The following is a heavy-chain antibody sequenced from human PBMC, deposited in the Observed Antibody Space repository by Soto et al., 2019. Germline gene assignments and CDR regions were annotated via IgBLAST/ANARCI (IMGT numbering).Heavy chain of an antibody. Sequence: QVQLVESGGGVVQPGRSLRLSCAASGFTFSSYAMHWVRQAPGKGLEWVAVISYDGSNKYYADSVKGRFTISRDNSKNTLYLQMNSLRAEDTAVYYCARDPIMGIVVVVAATHYDYWGQGTLVTVSS. V-gene: IGHV3-30-3*01. J-gene: IGHJ4*02. CDR3: ARDPIMGIVVVVAATHYDY. D-gene: IGHD2-15*01. CDR2: ISYDGSNK. CDR1: GFTFSSYA.